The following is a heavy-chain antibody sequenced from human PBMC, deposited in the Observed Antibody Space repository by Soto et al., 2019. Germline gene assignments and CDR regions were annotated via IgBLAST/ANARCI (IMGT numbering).Heavy chain of an antibody. CDR3: ARDLHGDPYY. J-gene: IGHJ4*02. CDR2: ISAYNGNT. Sequence: VSCKASGYTFTSYGISWVRQAPGQGLEWMGLISAYNGNTNYAQKLQGRVTMTTDTSTSTAYMELRSLRSDDTAGYYCARDLHGDPYYWGQGTLVTVSS. D-gene: IGHD4-17*01. V-gene: IGHV1-18*01. CDR1: GYTFTSYG.